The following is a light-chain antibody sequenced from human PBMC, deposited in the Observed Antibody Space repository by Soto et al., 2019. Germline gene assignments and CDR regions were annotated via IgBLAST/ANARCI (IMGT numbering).Light chain of an antibody. V-gene: IGKV1-33*01. CDR2: DAS. CDR3: QQYENLPT. Sequence: DIQMTQSPSSLSAFVGDRVTITCRTSQSINTYLNWYQQKPGRAPKLLIYDASNLEAGVPSRFRGSGSGTDFTFTISRLQPEDIATYYCQQYENLPTFGQGTRLEIK. J-gene: IGKJ5*01. CDR1: QSINTY.